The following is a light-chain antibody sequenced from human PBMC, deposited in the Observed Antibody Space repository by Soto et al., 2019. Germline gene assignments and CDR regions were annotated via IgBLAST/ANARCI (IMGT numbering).Light chain of an antibody. CDR3: QQYGSSPPT. J-gene: IGKJ1*01. CDR2: AAS. CDR1: QTITSSF. Sequence: EIVLTQSPGTLSLSPGDRASLSCRASQTITSSFLAWYQQKPGQAPRLLISAASSRATGIPDRFSGSGSETDFTLTISRLEPEDFAVYVCQQYGSSPPTFGQGTKVDIK. V-gene: IGKV3-20*01.